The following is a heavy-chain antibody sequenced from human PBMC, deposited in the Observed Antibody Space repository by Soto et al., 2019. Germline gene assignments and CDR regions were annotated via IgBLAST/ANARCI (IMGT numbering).Heavy chain of an antibody. CDR2: IYHSGST. D-gene: IGHD6-6*01. CDR3: AYSSGDYYYYGMDV. Sequence: SETLSLTCAVSGGSISSSNWWSWVRQPPGKGLEWIGEIYHSGSTNYNPSLKSRVTMSVDKSKNQFSLKLSSVTAADTAVYYCAYSSGDYYYYGMDVWGQGTTVTVSS. V-gene: IGHV4-4*02. CDR1: GGSISSSNW. J-gene: IGHJ6*02.